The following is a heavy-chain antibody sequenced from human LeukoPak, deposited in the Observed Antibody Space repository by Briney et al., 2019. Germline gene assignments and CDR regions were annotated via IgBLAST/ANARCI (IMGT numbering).Heavy chain of an antibody. D-gene: IGHD6-13*01. V-gene: IGHV4-61*08. CDR2: IYYSGST. Sequence: PSETLSLTCTVSGGSISSGDYYWSWIRQPPGKGLEWIGYIYYSGSTNYNPSLKSRVTISVDTSKNQFSLKLSSVTAADTAVYYCAATVGIAAAGTYTRFDPWGQGTLVTVSS. CDR3: AATVGIAAAGTYTRFDP. J-gene: IGHJ5*02. CDR1: GGSISSGDYY.